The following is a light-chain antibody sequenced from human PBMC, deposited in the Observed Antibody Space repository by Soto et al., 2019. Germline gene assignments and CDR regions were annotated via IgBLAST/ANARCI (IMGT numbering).Light chain of an antibody. CDR2: HSS. J-gene: IGKJ4*01. CDR3: QQHNSYPLT. Sequence: IVTTQSPATLSVSPGGRATLSCRSSQNVRTNVAWYQQKPGQAPRLLIYHSSTRATGVPARFSGSGSGTDFTLTISSLQSEDVAVYFCQQHNSYPLTFGGGTKVDVK. V-gene: IGKV3-15*01. CDR1: QNVRTN.